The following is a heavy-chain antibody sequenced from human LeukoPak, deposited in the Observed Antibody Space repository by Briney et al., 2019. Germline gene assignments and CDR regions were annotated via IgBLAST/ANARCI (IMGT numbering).Heavy chain of an antibody. CDR3: ATGWFTGTSLHYIY. Sequence: GGSLRLSCAASGFTFSNYAMSWVRQTPGKGLEWVSFISGRGSDTYYADSVKGRFTISGDNSKNTLSLLMNSLRAEDTAVYYCATGWFTGTSLHYIYWGQGTQVTVSS. CDR2: ISGRGSDT. D-gene: IGHD1-26*01. V-gene: IGHV3-23*01. J-gene: IGHJ4*02. CDR1: GFTFSNYA.